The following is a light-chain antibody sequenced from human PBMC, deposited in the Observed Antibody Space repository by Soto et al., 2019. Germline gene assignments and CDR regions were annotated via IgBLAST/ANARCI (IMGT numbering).Light chain of an antibody. V-gene: IGKV3-11*01. CDR1: QSVSNF. Sequence: EIVLTQSPATLSLSPEERATLSSRASQSVSNFFAWYQQKPGQAPRLLIYDASSRATGIPARFSGSGSGTEFTLTISSLEPEDFAVYYCQQRSNWPVTFGQGTKVDIK. CDR2: DAS. CDR3: QQRSNWPVT. J-gene: IGKJ1*01.